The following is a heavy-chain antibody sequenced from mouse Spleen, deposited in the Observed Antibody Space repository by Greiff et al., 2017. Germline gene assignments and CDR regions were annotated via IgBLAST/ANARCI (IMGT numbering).Heavy chain of an antibody. Sequence: EVQLQQSGPELVKPGASVKIPCKASGYTFTDYNMDWVKQSHGKSLEWIGDINPNNGGTIYNQKFKGKATLTVDKSSSTAYMELRSLTSEDTAVYYCARLSLYYGNYFYYAMDYWGQGTSVTVSS. CDR2: INPNNGGT. CDR1: GYTFTDYN. J-gene: IGHJ4*01. V-gene: IGHV1-18*01. CDR3: ARLSLYYGNYFYYAMDY. D-gene: IGHD2-1*01.